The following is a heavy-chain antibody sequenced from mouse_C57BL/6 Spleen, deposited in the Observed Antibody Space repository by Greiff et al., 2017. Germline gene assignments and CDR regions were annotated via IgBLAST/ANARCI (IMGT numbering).Heavy chain of an antibody. CDR1: GYTFTDYY. CDR3: ARSQGWFAY. J-gene: IGHJ3*01. Sequence: EVQLQQSGPELVKPGASVKISCKASGYTFTDYYMNWVKQSHGKSLEWIGDINPNNGGTSYNQTFKGKATLTVDKSSSAAYMELRSLTAEDYAVYCCARSQGWFAYWGQGTLVTVSA. CDR2: INPNNGGT. V-gene: IGHV1-26*01.